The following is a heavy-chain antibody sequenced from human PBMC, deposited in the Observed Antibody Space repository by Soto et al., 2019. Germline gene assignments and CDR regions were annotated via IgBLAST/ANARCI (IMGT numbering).Heavy chain of an antibody. CDR1: GGSLSTGGYY. D-gene: IGHD3-16*02. CDR3: AEGFYRRVLES. Sequence: QAQLQESGPGLVRPSQTLSLTCTVSGGSLSTGGYYWTWIRQRPGKGLEWIGFIYYSGITYYNPSLKSRLTVSVDTSKSQFSRALSPVTAAHTAVYYCAEGFYRRVLESWGQGTLVTVSS. V-gene: IGHV4-31*03. J-gene: IGHJ4*02. CDR2: IYYSGIT.